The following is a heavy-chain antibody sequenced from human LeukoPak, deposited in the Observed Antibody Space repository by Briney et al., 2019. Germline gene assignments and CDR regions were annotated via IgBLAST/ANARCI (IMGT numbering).Heavy chain of an antibody. V-gene: IGHV3-74*01. CDR2: INSDGSST. CDR1: GFTFSSYW. D-gene: IGHD5-12*01. Sequence: GGSLRLSCAASGFTFSSYWMHWVRQAPGKGLVWVSRINSDGSSTSYADSVKGRFSISRDNAKNTLYLQMNSLRAEDTAVYYCARDQALYSGYDQFDYWGQGTLVTVSS. J-gene: IGHJ4*02. CDR3: ARDQALYSGYDQFDY.